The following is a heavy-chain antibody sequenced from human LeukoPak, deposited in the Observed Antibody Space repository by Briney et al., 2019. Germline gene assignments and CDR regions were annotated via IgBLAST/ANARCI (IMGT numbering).Heavy chain of an antibody. V-gene: IGHV3-74*01. CDR1: GFTFSSYW. CDR2: IESDGSRT. J-gene: IGHJ4*02. D-gene: IGHD3-22*01. CDR3: ARGYYYDSSGPNIPFDY. Sequence: HPGGSLRLSCAASGFTFSSYWMHWVRQAPGKGLVWVSRIESDGSRTTYADSVKGRFTISRDNAKNTLYLQMNSLRAEDTAVYYCARGYYYDSSGPNIPFDYWGQGTLVTVSS.